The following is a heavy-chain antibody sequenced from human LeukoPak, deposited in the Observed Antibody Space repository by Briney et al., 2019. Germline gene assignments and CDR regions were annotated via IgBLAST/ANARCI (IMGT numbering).Heavy chain of an antibody. D-gene: IGHD3-16*01. J-gene: IGHJ5*02. V-gene: IGHV1-2*02. CDR3: ARGLRGALGIWFDP. CDR1: GYTFTGYY. CDR2: INPNSGST. Sequence: GASVKVSCKASGYTFTGYYMHWVRQAPGQGLEWMGWINPNSGSTNYAQKFQGRVTMTRDTSISTAYMELSRLRSDDTAVYYCARGLRGALGIWFDPWGQGTLVTVSS.